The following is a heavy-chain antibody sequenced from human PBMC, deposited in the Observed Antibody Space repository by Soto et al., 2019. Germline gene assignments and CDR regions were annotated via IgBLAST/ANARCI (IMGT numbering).Heavy chain of an antibody. V-gene: IGHV3-48*04. CDR3: ARDKDWAFDY. CDR2: IFASSTTI. CDR1: GFTFSSYS. J-gene: IGHJ4*02. Sequence: VGSLRLSCVASGFTFSSYSMVWVRQAPGKGLEWVSYIFASSTTIYYADSVKGRFTVSRDNAQNSLFLLMNSLRVEDTAVYYCARDKDWAFDYWGQGTLVNVS. D-gene: IGHD3-9*01.